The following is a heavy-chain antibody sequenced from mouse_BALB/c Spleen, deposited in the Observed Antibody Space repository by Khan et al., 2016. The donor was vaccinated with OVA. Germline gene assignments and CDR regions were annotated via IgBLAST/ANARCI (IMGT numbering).Heavy chain of an antibody. Sequence: EVQLQESGPDLVKPSQSLSLTCTVTGYSITSGYAWNWIRQFPGNKLEWMGYISYSGGTSYNPSLKSRISITRDTSKNQFFLQLNSVTTEDTATYYCARGNYYGYYFDYWGQGTTLTVSS. CDR3: ARGNYYGYYFDY. D-gene: IGHD1-1*01. V-gene: IGHV3-2*02. J-gene: IGHJ2*01. CDR2: ISYSGGT. CDR1: GYSITSGYA.